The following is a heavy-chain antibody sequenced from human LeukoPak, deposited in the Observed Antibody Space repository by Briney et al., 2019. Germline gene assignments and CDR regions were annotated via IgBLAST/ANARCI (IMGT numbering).Heavy chain of an antibody. CDR2: ISYVGSNK. CDR1: GFTFSSYG. CDR3: ARVHSSGWYSIDY. D-gene: IGHD6-19*01. Sequence: PGASLRLSCAASGFTFSSYGMHWVRQAPGKGLEWVAVISYVGSNKYYADSVKGRFTISRDDSKNTLYLQMNSVRVEDTAMYYCARVHSSGWYSIDYWGQGTLVTVSS. J-gene: IGHJ4*02. V-gene: IGHV3-30*03.